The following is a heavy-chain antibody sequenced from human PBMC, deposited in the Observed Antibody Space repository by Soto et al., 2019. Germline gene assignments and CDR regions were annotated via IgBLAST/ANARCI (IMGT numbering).Heavy chain of an antibody. Sequence: QVQLQQWGAGPLRPLETLSLTCGVSGGSFSGYYWAWIRQSPGKGLEWIGEINDRESINYNPSLKSRVSISVDTSKKHYSLNLRSVTAADTAVYYCARESNDILTGPRWVWYFDLWGRGTLVTVSS. D-gene: IGHD3-9*01. V-gene: IGHV4-34*01. CDR1: GGSFSGYY. CDR2: INDRESI. CDR3: ARESNDILTGPRWVWYFDL. J-gene: IGHJ2*01.